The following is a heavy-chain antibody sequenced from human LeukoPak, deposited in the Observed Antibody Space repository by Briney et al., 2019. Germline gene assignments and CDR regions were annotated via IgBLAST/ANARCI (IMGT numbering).Heavy chain of an antibody. D-gene: IGHD2-2*03. CDR3: ATHGSAHYYMDV. J-gene: IGHJ6*03. V-gene: IGHV3-23*01. CDR1: GFTFSSYG. Sequence: GGTLRLSCAASGFTFSSYGMSWVRQAPGKGLEWVSGISGSGSGTYYADSVKGRFTISRDNSKNTLHLQMNSLRAEVTAVYYCATHGSAHYYMDVWGKGTTVTISS. CDR2: ISGSGSGT.